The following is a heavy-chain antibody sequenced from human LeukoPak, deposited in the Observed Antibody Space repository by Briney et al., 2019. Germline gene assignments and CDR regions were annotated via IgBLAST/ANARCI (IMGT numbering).Heavy chain of an antibody. D-gene: IGHD6-19*01. J-gene: IGHJ4*02. Sequence: PGGSLRLSCAASGFTFSKYWMLWVRQAPGKGLESVSRINTDGTVTTYADSVKSRFTVSRDNADNTMFLQMNSVRDEDTAVDYCATKQWLAPPPDSWGQGTPVTVSS. CDR3: ATKQWLAPPPDS. CDR1: GFTFSKYW. V-gene: IGHV3-74*01. CDR2: INTDGTVT.